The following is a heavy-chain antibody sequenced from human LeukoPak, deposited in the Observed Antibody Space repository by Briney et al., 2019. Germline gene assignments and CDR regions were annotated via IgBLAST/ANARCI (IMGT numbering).Heavy chain of an antibody. Sequence: PGGSLRPSCAASGFTFSSYAMSWVRQAPGKGLEWVSVISGSGGSTYYADSVKGRFTISRDNSKNTLYLQMNSLRAEDTAVYYCAKGVVQLPPSYYFDYWGQGTLVTVSS. J-gene: IGHJ4*02. CDR1: GFTFSSYA. V-gene: IGHV3-23*01. CDR2: ISGSGGST. CDR3: AKGVVQLPPSYYFDY. D-gene: IGHD2-2*01.